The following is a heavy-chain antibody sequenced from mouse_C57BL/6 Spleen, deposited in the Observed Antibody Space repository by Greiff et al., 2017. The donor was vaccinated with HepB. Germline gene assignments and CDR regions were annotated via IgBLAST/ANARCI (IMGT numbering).Heavy chain of an antibody. Sequence: LQESGAELVRPGTSVKVSCKASGYAFTNYLIEWVKQRPGQGLEWIGVINPGSGGTNYNEKFKGKATLTADKSSSTAYMQLSSLTSEDSAVYFCAEGLWAMDYWGQGTSVTVSS. CDR2: INPGSGGT. CDR3: AEGLWAMDY. D-gene: IGHD1-1*02. CDR1: GYAFTNYL. J-gene: IGHJ4*01. V-gene: IGHV1-54*01.